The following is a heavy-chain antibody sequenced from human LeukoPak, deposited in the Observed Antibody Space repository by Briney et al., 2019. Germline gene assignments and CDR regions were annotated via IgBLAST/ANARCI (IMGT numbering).Heavy chain of an antibody. CDR2: IDWDDDK. V-gene: IGHV2-70*11. Sequence: ASGPALVXPTQTLTLTCTFSGFSLSTSGMCVSWIRQPPGKALEWLARIDWDDDKYYSTSLKTRLTISKDTSKNQVVLTMTNMDPVDTATYYCARILDNDSSGYYVFDYWGQGTLVTVSS. D-gene: IGHD3-22*01. CDR3: ARILDNDSSGYYVFDY. CDR1: GFSLSTSGMC. J-gene: IGHJ4*02.